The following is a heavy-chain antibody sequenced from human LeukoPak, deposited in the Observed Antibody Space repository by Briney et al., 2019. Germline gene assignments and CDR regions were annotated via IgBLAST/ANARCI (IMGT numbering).Heavy chain of an antibody. V-gene: IGHV4-39*07. CDR3: ARRTYYDYVWGSYRFDY. D-gene: IGHD3-16*02. Sequence: SETLSLTCTVSGGSISSSSYYWGWIRQPPGKGLEWIGSIYYSGSTYYNPSLKSRVTISVDTSKNQFSLKLSSVTAADTAVYYCARRTYYDYVWGSYRFDYWGQGTLVTVSS. J-gene: IGHJ4*02. CDR2: IYYSGST. CDR1: GGSISSSSYY.